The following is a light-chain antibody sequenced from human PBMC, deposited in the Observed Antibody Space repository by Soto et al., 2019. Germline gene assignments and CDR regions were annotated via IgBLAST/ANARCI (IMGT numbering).Light chain of an antibody. CDR3: QHYNNWPLT. J-gene: IGKJ4*01. V-gene: IGKV3-15*01. Sequence: EILMTQSPATLSVSPGERATLSCRASQSVRSNLAWYQQKPGQAPRILMYGASTRATGIPARFSGSGSGTEFTLTISSLQSEDFAVYYCQHYNNWPLTFGGGTKVDIK. CDR2: GAS. CDR1: QSVRSN.